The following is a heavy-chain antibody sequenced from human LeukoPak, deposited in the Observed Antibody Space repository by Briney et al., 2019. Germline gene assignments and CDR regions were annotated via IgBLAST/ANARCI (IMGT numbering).Heavy chain of an antibody. D-gene: IGHD3-10*01. V-gene: IGHV1-8*01. CDR2: MNPVTGNT. CDR3: VRDGEGIAISVNYWFDP. J-gene: IGHJ5*02. Sequence: ASVWVSCKASGFTFTNYDINWVRQTTGQGLEWMGWMNPVTGNTGYARQFQGRITMTRDTSTSTAYMELRSLKSEDMAVYYCVRDGEGIAISVNYWFDPWGQGTLVTVSS. CDR1: GFTFTNYD.